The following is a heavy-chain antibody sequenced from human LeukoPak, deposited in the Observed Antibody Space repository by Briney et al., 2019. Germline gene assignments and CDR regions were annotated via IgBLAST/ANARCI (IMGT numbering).Heavy chain of an antibody. CDR1: GGSISSSSYY. J-gene: IGHJ6*02. CDR2: IYYSGST. Sequence: KPSETLSLTCTVSGGSISSSSYYWGWIRQPPGKGLEWIGSIYYSGSTYYNPSLKSRVTISVDTSKNQFSLKLSSVTAADTAVYYCARHIVLPGNYGMDVWGQGTTVTVSS. V-gene: IGHV4-39*01. D-gene: IGHD3-10*01. CDR3: ARHIVLPGNYGMDV.